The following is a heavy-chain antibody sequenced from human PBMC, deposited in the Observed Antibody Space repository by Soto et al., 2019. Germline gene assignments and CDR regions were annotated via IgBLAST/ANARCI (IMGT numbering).Heavy chain of an antibody. D-gene: IGHD3-22*01. V-gene: IGHV3-23*01. J-gene: IGHJ4*02. Sequence: EVPLLESGGGLVQPGGSLRLSCAASGFTLSSYAMSWVRQAPGKGLEWVSAISGSGINTFYAESVKGRFAISRDISTNTLHLEMNSLRAEDTAIYYCVGDGSGFDYWGQGTLVTVSS. CDR1: GFTLSSYA. CDR3: VGDGSGFDY. CDR2: ISGSGINT.